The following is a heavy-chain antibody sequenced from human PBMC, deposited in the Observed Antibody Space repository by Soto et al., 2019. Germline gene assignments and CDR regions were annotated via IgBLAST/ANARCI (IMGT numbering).Heavy chain of an antibody. D-gene: IGHD3-16*01. CDR2: IYYNGDT. V-gene: IGHV4-31*03. J-gene: IGHJ3*02. CDR3: VRGGGEKVARYDACEI. CDR1: GGSISRGGYY. Sequence: QVQLQGSGPGLVKPSQPLSLPCTVSGGSISRGGYYWTWLRQHPGKGLEWIGYIYYNGDTYSNPSLKSRVTISVDTSKNRFALKLQSVTAADTAVYYGVRGGGEKVARYDACEIWGQGTRGTVSA.